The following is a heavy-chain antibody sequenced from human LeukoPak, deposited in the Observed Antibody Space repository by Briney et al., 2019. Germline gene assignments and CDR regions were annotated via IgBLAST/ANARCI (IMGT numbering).Heavy chain of an antibody. Sequence: GASVKVSCKASGGTFSSYAISWVRQAPGQGLEWKGRIIPILGIANYAQKFRGRVTITADKSTSTAYMELSSLRSEDTAVYYCARGLGTGLGAFDIWGQGTMVTVSS. CDR2: IIPILGIA. V-gene: IGHV1-69*04. CDR1: GGTFSSYA. J-gene: IGHJ3*02. D-gene: IGHD1-1*01. CDR3: ARGLGTGLGAFDI.